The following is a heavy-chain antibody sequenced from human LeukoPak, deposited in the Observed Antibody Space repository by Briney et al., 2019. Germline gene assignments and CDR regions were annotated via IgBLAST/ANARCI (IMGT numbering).Heavy chain of an antibody. Sequence: SETLSLTCTVSGGSISTSHPYWGWIRQPPGKGLQWIGEINHSGSTNYNPSLKSRVTISVDTSKNQFSLKLSSVTAADTAVYYCARGNYYYYMDVWGKGTTVTVSS. CDR1: GGSISTSHPY. CDR3: ARGNYYYYMDV. CDR2: INHSGST. V-gene: IGHV4-39*07. J-gene: IGHJ6*03.